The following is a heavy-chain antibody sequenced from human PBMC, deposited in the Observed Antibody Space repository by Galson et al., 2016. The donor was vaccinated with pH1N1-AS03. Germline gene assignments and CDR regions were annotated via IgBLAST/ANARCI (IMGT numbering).Heavy chain of an antibody. Sequence: QSGAEVKKPGESLKISYKASGYSFTNYWIGWVRQMPGKGLEWMGMVDPRDSDIRYSPSFQGQVTISVDKSISTAYMQWSSLKASDTAIYYCASQGRESTLSGSIDPWGQGTLVIVSS. CDR1: GYSFTNYW. J-gene: IGHJ5*02. CDR3: ASQGRESTLSGSIDP. D-gene: IGHD1-1*01. CDR2: VDPRDSDI. V-gene: IGHV5-51*01.